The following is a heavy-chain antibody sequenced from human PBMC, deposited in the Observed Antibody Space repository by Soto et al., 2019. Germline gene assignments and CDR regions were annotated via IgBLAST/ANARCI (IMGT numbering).Heavy chain of an antibody. CDR1: GYSFTSYW. CDR3: AKHEGYCSSTTCSNFDC. CDR2: IYPGDSDT. D-gene: IGHD2-2*01. Sequence: GESLKISCKGSGYSFTSYWIGWVRQMPGKGLEWMGIIYPGDSDTRYSPSFQGQVTISADKSINTAYLHWSSLKASDTAMYYCAKHEGYCSSTTCSNFDCWGQGTLVTVSS. J-gene: IGHJ4*02. V-gene: IGHV5-51*01.